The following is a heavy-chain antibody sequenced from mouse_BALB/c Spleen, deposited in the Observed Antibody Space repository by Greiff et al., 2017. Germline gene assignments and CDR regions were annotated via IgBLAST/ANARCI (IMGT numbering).Heavy chain of an antibody. J-gene: IGHJ4*01. CDR2: IRNKANGYTT. CDR3: ARMINYAMDY. D-gene: IGHD2-4*01. V-gene: IGHV7-3*02. CDR1: GFTFTDYY. Sequence: EVQVVESGGGLVQPGGSLRLSCATSGFTFTDYYMSWVRQPPGKALEWLGFIRNKANGYTTEYSASVKGRFTISRDNSQSILYLQMNTLRAEDSATYYCARMINYAMDYWGQGTSVTVSS.